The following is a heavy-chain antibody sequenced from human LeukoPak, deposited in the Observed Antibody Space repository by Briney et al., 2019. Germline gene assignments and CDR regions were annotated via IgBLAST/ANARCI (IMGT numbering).Heavy chain of an antibody. V-gene: IGHV3-23*01. CDR2: ISKSGGNT. CDR1: GFTFSSYA. D-gene: IGHD3-16*01. CDR3: ATSWGPDTSTSRWGRDGVDV. Sequence: GGSLRLSCAASGFTFSSYAMSWVRQAPGKGLEWVSAISKSGGNTYYADSVKGRFTISRDNSKNTQYLQMNSLRAEDTAVYYCATSWGPDTSTSRWGRDGVDVWGQGTTVTVSS. J-gene: IGHJ6*02.